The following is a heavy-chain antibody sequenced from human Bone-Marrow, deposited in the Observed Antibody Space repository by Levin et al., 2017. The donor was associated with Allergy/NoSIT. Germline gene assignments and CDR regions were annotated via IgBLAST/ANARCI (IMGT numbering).Heavy chain of an antibody. CDR3: AREDGSTIDY. J-gene: IGHJ4*02. V-gene: IGHV4-31*03. Sequence: SQTLSLTCTVSGGSLSSGGYYCSWIRQQPGKGLEWIGYIYYSGNTYYNPSLKSRVMISVDTSKNQFSLKVSSVTAADTTVYYCAREDGSTIDYWGQGILVTVSS. D-gene: IGHD1/OR15-1a*01. CDR1: GGSLSSGGYY. CDR2: IYYSGNT.